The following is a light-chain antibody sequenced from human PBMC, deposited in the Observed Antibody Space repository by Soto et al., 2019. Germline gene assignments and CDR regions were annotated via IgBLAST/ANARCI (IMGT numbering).Light chain of an antibody. CDR1: SSNIGSNY. CDR3: CSYAGSSTYV. CDR2: SNN. V-gene: IGLV1-47*02. J-gene: IGLJ1*01. Sequence: QSALTQPPSASGTPGQRATISCSGSSSNIGSNYVYWYQQLPGTAPKLLIYSNNQRPSGVPDRFSGSKSGTSASLAISGLRSEDEADYYCCSYAGSSTYVFGTGTKVTVL.